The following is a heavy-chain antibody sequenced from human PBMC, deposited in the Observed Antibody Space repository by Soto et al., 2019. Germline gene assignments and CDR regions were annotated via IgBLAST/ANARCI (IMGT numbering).Heavy chain of an antibody. Sequence: SETLCVTCSVAGGSISSRGDYWGWIRQPPGKGLEWIGSIYYSGSTYYNSSLKSRVTISVDTSKNQFSLKLSSVTAADTAVYYCARDKITGLFDYWGQGTLVTVS. CDR3: ARDKITGLFDY. CDR2: IYYSGST. V-gene: IGHV4-39*02. CDR1: GGSISSRGDY. D-gene: IGHD2-8*02. J-gene: IGHJ4*02.